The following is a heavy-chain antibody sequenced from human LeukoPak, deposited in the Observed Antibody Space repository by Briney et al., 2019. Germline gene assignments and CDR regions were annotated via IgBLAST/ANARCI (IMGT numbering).Heavy chain of an antibody. Sequence: SETLSLTCTVSGGSISGSSYYWGWIRQPPGKGLEWIGSIYYSGSTYYNPSLKGRVTISVDTSKNQFSLKLSSVTAADTAVYYCAAQSPAKGYYYYMDVWGKGTTVTVSS. V-gene: IGHV4-39*01. CDR3: AAQSPAKGYYYYMDV. J-gene: IGHJ6*03. CDR1: GGSISGSSYY. CDR2: IYYSGST.